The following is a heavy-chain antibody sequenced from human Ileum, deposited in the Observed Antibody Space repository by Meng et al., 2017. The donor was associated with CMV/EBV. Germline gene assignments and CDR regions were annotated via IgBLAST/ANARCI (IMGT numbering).Heavy chain of an antibody. J-gene: IGHJ4*02. CDR1: GGSVSSGSYY. CDR2: IYYNGNT. CDR3: ARGSWAAAPSDY. D-gene: IGHD6-13*01. Sequence: CAVSGGSVSSGSYYWSWIRQPPGKGLEFIGYIYYNGNTNYNPSLMRRVTISLDTSQNHFSLKLTSVTAADTAVYYCARGSWAAAPSDYWGQGFLVTVSS. V-gene: IGHV4-61*03.